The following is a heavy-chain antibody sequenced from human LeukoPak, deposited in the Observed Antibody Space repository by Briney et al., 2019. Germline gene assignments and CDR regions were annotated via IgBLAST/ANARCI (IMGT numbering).Heavy chain of an antibody. CDR1: GYTCTSYY. CDR2: INPSGGST. CDR3: ARDGSVENLEWPDFDY. V-gene: IGHV1-46*03. Sequence: ASVKVSCKASGYTCTSYYMHWVRQAPGQGLEWMGIINPSGGSTSYAQKFQGRVTMTRDTSTSTVYMELSSLRSEDTAVYYCARDGSVENLEWPDFDYWGQGTLVSVS. D-gene: IGHD3-3*01. J-gene: IGHJ4*02.